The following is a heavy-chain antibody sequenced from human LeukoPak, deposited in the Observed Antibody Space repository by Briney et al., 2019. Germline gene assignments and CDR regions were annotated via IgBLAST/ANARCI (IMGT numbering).Heavy chain of an antibody. J-gene: IGHJ4*02. CDR1: GGSISSGSYY. CDR2: IYTSGST. D-gene: IGHD6-13*01. Sequence: PSETLSLTCTVSGGSISSGSYYWGWIRQPAGKGLEWIGRIYTSGSTNYNPSLKSRVTISVDTSKNQFSLKLSSVTAADTAVYYCARAPIIAAAGRGAFDYWGQGTLVTVSS. CDR3: ARAPIIAAAGRGAFDY. V-gene: IGHV4-61*02.